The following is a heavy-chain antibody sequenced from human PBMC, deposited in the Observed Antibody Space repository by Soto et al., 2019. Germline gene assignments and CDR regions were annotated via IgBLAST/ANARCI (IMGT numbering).Heavy chain of an antibody. D-gene: IGHD3-10*01. V-gene: IGHV1-3*01. CDR3: ASSGIVRGVKIPSIDY. Sequence: QVQLVQSGAEVKKPGASVKVSCKAPGYTFTSYAMHWVRQAPGQRLEWMGWINAGNGNTKYSQKFQGRVTITRDTAASTAYMELSSLRSEDTAVYYCASSGIVRGVKIPSIDYWGQGTLVTVSS. J-gene: IGHJ4*02. CDR2: INAGNGNT. CDR1: GYTFTSYA.